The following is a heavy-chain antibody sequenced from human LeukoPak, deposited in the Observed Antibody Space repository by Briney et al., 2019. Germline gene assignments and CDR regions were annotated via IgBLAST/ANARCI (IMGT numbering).Heavy chain of an antibody. Sequence: SETLSLTCAVYGGSFSGYYWSWIRQPPGKGLEWIGEINHSGSTNYNPSLKSRVTISVDTSKNQFSLKLSSVTAADTAVYYCARGGARRYGDYVTARVLYFDYWGQGTLVTVSS. CDR1: GGSFSGYY. V-gene: IGHV4-34*01. D-gene: IGHD4-17*01. CDR3: ARGGARRYGDYVTARVLYFDY. J-gene: IGHJ4*02. CDR2: INHSGST.